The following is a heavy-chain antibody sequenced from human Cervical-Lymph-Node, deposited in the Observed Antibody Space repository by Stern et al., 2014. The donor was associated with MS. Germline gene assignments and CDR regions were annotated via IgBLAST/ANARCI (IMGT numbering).Heavy chain of an antibody. CDR2: IYSDDDK. Sequence: QVTLRESGPTLVKPTQTLTLTCTFSGFSLSTSGVGVGWIRQPPGKALEWLAPIYSDDDKRYSPSLKSRLTITKDTSKNQVVLTMTNMDPVDTATYYCAQRREDYYDSSGSEYFQHWGQGTLVTVSS. V-gene: IGHV2-5*02. CDR3: AQRREDYYDSSGSEYFQH. J-gene: IGHJ1*01. CDR1: GFSLSTSGVG. D-gene: IGHD3-22*01.